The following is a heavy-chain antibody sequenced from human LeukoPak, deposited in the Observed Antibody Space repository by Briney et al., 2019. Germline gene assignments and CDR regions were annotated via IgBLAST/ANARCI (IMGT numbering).Heavy chain of an antibody. D-gene: IGHD4-17*01. Sequence: PSETLSLTCTVPGGSISSGDYYWSWIRQPPGKGLEWIGYIYYSGSTYYNPSLKSRVTISVDTSKNQFSLKLSSVTAADTAVYYCARVYGVYNYFDYWGQGTLVTVSS. CDR3: ARVYGVYNYFDY. J-gene: IGHJ4*02. CDR1: GGSISSGDYY. V-gene: IGHV4-30-4*01. CDR2: IYYSGST.